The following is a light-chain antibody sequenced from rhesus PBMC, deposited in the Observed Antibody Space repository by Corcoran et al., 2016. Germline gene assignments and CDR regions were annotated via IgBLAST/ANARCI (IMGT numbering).Light chain of an antibody. CDR2: RAS. CDR3: QQGYSYPLT. Sequence: DIQMTQSPSSLSASVGDRVTITCQASQSLSNYLNWYQQKPGKIPKLLIYRASSLQSGIPSRFSGSGSGTYLTLTISSLQPEDFATYDCQQGYSYPLTFGGGTKVELK. CDR1: QSLSNY. J-gene: IGKJ4*01. V-gene: IGKV1S9*01.